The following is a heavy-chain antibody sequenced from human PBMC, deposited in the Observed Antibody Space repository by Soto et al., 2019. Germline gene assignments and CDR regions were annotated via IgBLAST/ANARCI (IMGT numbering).Heavy chain of an antibody. D-gene: IGHD3-10*01. CDR2: IWYDGSNK. J-gene: IGHJ6*02. Sequence: QVQLVESGGGVVQPGRSLRLSCAASGFTFSSYGMHWVRQAPGKGLEWVAVIWYDGSNKYYADSVKGRFTISRDNSKNTRYLQMNSLRAEDTAVYYCARWFEDPGYYYYGMDVWGQGTTVTVSS. CDR1: GFTFSSYG. V-gene: IGHV3-33*01. CDR3: ARWFEDPGYYYYGMDV.